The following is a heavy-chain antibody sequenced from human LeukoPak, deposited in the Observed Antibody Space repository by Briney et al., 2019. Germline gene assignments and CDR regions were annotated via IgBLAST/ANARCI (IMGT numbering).Heavy chain of an antibody. V-gene: IGHV3-30*18. Sequence: PGRSLSLSCAASGFTFSSYGMHWVRQAPGKGLEWVAVISYDGSNKYYADSVKGRFTISRDNSKNTLYLQMGSLRPEDTAVYYCANGGYTSSWYVVDYWGQGTLVTVSS. CDR1: GFTFSSYG. CDR3: ANGGYTSSWYVVDY. J-gene: IGHJ4*02. CDR2: ISYDGSNK. D-gene: IGHD6-13*01.